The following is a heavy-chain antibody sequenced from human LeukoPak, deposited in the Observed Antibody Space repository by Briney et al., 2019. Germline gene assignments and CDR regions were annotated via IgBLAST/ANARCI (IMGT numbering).Heavy chain of an antibody. V-gene: IGHV1-8*01. CDR3: ARGSDYDFWSGYFGYYYGMDV. CDR1: GYTFTSYD. D-gene: IGHD3-3*01. Sequence: ASVKVSCKASGYTFTSYDINWVRQATGQGLEWMGWMNPNSGNTGYAQKFQGRVTTTRNTSISTAYMELSSLRSEDTAVYYCARGSDYDFWSGYFGYYYGMDVWGQGTTVTVSS. J-gene: IGHJ6*02. CDR2: MNPNSGNT.